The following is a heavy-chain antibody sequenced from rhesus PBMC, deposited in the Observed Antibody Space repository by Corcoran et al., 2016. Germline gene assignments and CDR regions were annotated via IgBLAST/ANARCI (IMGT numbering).Heavy chain of an antibody. J-gene: IGHJ4*01. V-gene: IGHV4-65*01. CDR2: ISGSSGST. D-gene: IGHD5-36*01. CDR1: GDSVSSSNW. Sequence: QVQLQESGPGLVKPSETLSLTCAVSGDSVSSSNWWSWIRQPPGKGLEWIGYISGSSGSTYYNPSLQSRVTISTDTSKNQCSLKLSSVTAADTAVYYCARDQGGYSYGYFDCWGQGVLVTVSS. CDR3: ARDQGGYSYGYFDC.